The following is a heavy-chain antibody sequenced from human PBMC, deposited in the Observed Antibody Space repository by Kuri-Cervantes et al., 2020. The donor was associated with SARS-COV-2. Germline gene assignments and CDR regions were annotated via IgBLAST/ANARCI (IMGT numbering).Heavy chain of an antibody. J-gene: IGHJ4*02. Sequence: ASVKVSCKASGYTFTGYYMHWVRQAPGQGLEWMGWINAGNGNTKYSQKFQGRVTITGDTSASTAYMELSSLRSEDTAVYYCARGEYQLPVDYWGQGTLVTVSS. CDR2: INAGNGNT. V-gene: IGHV1-3*01. D-gene: IGHD2-2*01. CDR1: GYTFTGYY. CDR3: ARGEYQLPVDY.